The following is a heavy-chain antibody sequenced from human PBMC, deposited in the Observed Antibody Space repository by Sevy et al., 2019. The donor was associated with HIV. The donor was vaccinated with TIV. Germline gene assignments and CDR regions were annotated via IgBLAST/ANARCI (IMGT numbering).Heavy chain of an antibody. D-gene: IGHD3-22*01. CDR3: ANALNPALESMIEVIFRSLKGFDV. CDR2: ISGIGSST. Sequence: GGSLRLSCAASGFTFNTHAMNWVRQAPGKGLEWVSVISGIGSSTYYAHSVKGRFTISRDNSKNTLYLQMNSLRADDTAVYYCANALNPALESMIEVIFRSLKGFDVWGQGTMVTVSS. J-gene: IGHJ3*01. V-gene: IGHV3-23*01. CDR1: GFTFNTHA.